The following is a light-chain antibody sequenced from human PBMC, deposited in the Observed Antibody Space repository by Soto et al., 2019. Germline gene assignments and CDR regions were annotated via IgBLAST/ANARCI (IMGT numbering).Light chain of an antibody. CDR1: QSVSNNY. Sequence: EGVLMQSPGTLSLSPGERATLSCRASQSVSNNYFAWYRQKPGQAPRLLIFGSSDRATGIQDRFSGSGFGTDFTVTISRLESEGVAEYYCELYGSSPPYCFGEGTKLEIK. V-gene: IGKV3-20*01. CDR3: ELYGSSPPYC. CDR2: GSS. J-gene: IGKJ2*03.